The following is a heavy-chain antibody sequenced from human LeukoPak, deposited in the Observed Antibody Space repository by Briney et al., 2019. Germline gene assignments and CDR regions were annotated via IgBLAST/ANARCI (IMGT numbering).Heavy chain of an antibody. CDR2: ISSSSSTI. J-gene: IGHJ6*03. V-gene: IGHV3-48*04. D-gene: IGHD1-26*01. CDR1: GFTFSSYS. CDR3: ARDPYSGNYGAYYYYYMDV. Sequence: GGSLRLSCAASGFTFSSYSMNWVRQAPGKGLEWVSYISSSSSTIYYADSVKGRFTISRDNAKNSLYLQMDSLRVEDTAEYYCARDPYSGNYGAYYYYYMDVWGEGTTVTVSS.